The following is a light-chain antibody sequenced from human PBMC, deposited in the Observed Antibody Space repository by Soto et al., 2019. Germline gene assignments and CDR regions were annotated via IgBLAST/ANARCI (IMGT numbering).Light chain of an antibody. V-gene: IGLV3-25*03. Sequence: SSELTQPPSVSVSPGQTARITCSGDALPKQYAYWYQQKPGQAPVLVIYKDSERPSGIPERFSGSSSGTTVTLTISGVQADDEADYYCQSADSSGTYRGVFGGGTKLTVL. CDR1: ALPKQY. CDR2: KDS. J-gene: IGLJ2*01. CDR3: QSADSSGTYRGV.